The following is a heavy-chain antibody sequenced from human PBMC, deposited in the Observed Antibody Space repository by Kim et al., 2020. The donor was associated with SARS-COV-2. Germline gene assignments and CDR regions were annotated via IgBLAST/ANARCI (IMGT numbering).Heavy chain of an antibody. Sequence: YADSVKGRFTISRDNSKNTLYLQMNSLRAEDTAVYYCAGGGSYSLDAFDIWGQGTMVTVSS. D-gene: IGHD1-26*01. CDR3: AGGGSYSLDAFDI. J-gene: IGHJ3*02. V-gene: IGHV3-33*01.